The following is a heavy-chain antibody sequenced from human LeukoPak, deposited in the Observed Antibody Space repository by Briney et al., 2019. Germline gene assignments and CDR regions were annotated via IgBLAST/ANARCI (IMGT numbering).Heavy chain of an antibody. CDR3: ARDRGNDFNSYFFDY. J-gene: IGHJ4*02. V-gene: IGHV3-7*01. CDR1: GFTFSSCW. CDR2: IKQDGSEK. D-gene: IGHD2-21*02. Sequence: GGSLRLSCAVSGFTFSSCWMSWVRQAPGKGLEWVANIKQDGSEKYYVDSVKGRFTISRDNAKNSLFLQMNSLRAEDTAVYYCARDRGNDFNSYFFDYWGQGTLVTVSS.